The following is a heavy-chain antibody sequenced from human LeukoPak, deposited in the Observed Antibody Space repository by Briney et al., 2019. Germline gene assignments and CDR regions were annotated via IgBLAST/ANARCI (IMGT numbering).Heavy chain of an antibody. Sequence: ASVKVSCKASGYTFTSYGISWVRQAPGQRLEWMGWISAYNGNTNYAQKLQGRVTMTTDTSTSTAYMELRSLRSDDTAVYYCATQAAGYSSGIPPDAFDIWGQGTMVTVSS. CDR1: GYTFTSYG. V-gene: IGHV1-18*01. CDR2: ISAYNGNT. J-gene: IGHJ3*02. CDR3: ATQAAGYSSGIPPDAFDI. D-gene: IGHD6-19*01.